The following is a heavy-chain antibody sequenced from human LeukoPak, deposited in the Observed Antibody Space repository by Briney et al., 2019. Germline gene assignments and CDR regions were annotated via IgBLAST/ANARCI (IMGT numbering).Heavy chain of an antibody. CDR3: ARGITDTYYDILTGYSYFDY. V-gene: IGHV1-3*01. D-gene: IGHD3-9*01. J-gene: IGHJ4*02. CDR1: GYTFTSYA. CDR2: INAGNGNT. Sequence: ASVKVSCKASGYTFTSYAMHWVRQAPGQRLEWMGWINAGNGNTKYSQKFQGRVTITRDTSASTAYMELSSLRSDDTAVYYCARGITDTYYDILTGYSYFDYWGQGTLVTVSS.